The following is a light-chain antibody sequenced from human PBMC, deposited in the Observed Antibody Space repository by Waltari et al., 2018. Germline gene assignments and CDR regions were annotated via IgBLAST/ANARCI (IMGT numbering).Light chain of an antibody. Sequence: NFMLTQPHSVSESPGKTVTISCTRSSGSIASNHVQWHQQRPGSSPTTVIYEDNQRPSGVPDRFSGSIDSSSNSASLTISGLKTEDGADYFCQSYGGSNRGLVFGGGTKVTVL. J-gene: IGLJ3*02. V-gene: IGLV6-57*01. CDR3: QSYGGSNRGLV. CDR2: EDN. CDR1: SGSIASNH.